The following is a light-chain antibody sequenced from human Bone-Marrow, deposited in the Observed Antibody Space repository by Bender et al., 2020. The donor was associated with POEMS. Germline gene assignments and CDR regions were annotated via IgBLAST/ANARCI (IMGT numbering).Light chain of an antibody. CDR3: CSYTTSSTLV. CDR1: SSDVGGYNY. CDR2: DVN. Sequence: QSALTQPASVSASPGQSITVSCTGTSSDVGGYNYVSWYQQHPGKAPKLMIYDVNNRPSGVSNRFSGSKSGNTASLTISGLQAEDEADYYCCSYTTSSTLVFGGGTKLTVL. J-gene: IGLJ2*01. V-gene: IGLV2-14*03.